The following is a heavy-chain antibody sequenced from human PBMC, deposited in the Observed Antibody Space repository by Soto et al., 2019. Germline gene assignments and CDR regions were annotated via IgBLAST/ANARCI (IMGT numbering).Heavy chain of an antibody. CDR1: GFSLSTSGVG. CDR3: AHRSKIGYSRGWGFDY. CDR2: IYWDDDK. Sequence: QITLKESGPTLVKPTQTLTLTCTFSGFSLSTSGVGVGWIRQPPGKALEWLALIYWDDDKRYSPSLKSRLTIAKDTPKNQVVLTMTNMDPVDTATYYCAHRSKIGYSRGWGFDYWGQGTLVTVSS. D-gene: IGHD6-19*01. J-gene: IGHJ4*02. V-gene: IGHV2-5*02.